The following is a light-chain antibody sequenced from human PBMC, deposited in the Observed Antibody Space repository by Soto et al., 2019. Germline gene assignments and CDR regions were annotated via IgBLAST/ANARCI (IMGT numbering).Light chain of an antibody. J-gene: IGKJ5*01. CDR3: QQYNTYST. CDR1: QNIRNL. CDR2: DAS. Sequence: EIKVSQSPSTLSATVGDSVTITCRASQNIRNLLAWYQQKPGKAPNPLIYDASSLKSGVPSRFSGSGSGTEFTLTISSLQPDDFATYYCQQYNTYSTFGQRTRLEI. V-gene: IGKV1-5*01.